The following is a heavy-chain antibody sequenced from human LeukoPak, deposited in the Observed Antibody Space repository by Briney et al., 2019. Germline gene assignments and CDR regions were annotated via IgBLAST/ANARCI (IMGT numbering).Heavy chain of an antibody. D-gene: IGHD5-18*01. CDR3: ARDNYGYADY. CDR2: IFSSSATI. CDR1: GFTFSSYW. J-gene: IGHJ4*02. Sequence: PGGSLRLSCAASGFTFSSYWMSWVRQAPGKGLEWISYIFSSSATIYYADSVKGRFTISRDNTKNSLYLQMNSLRADDTAVYYCARDNYGYADYWGQGTLVTVSS. V-gene: IGHV3-48*01.